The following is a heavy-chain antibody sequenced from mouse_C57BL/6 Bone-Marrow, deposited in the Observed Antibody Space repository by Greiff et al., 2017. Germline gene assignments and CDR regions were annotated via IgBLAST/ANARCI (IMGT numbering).Heavy chain of an antibody. J-gene: IGHJ3*01. D-gene: IGHD3-2*02. CDR1: GYTFTSYW. V-gene: IGHV1-53*01. CDR2: INPSNGGT. Sequence: VKLQQPGTELVKPGASVKLSCKASGYTFTSYWMHWVKQRPGQGLEWIGNINPSNGGTNYNEKFKSKATLTVDKSSSTAYMQLSSLTSEDSAVYYCARRDSSGMAWFAYWGQGTLVTVSA. CDR3: ARRDSSGMAWFAY.